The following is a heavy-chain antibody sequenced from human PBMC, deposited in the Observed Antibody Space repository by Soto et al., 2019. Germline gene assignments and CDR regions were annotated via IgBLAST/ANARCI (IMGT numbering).Heavy chain of an antibody. CDR2: INHRGST. CDR3: ARGYPRSIFSTALATSYWFDS. V-gene: IGHV4-34*01. J-gene: IGHJ5*01. D-gene: IGHD2-21*01. CDR1: GGSFSGHY. Sequence: QVQLQQWGAGLLKPSETLSLTCAVYGGSFSGHYWSWIRQYPGKGLEWIAEINHRGSTNYNPSLSRRVTRSVDTSKNQFSVWLGSVHAADSAVCYCARGYPRSIFSTALATSYWFDSWGQGGLVTVSS.